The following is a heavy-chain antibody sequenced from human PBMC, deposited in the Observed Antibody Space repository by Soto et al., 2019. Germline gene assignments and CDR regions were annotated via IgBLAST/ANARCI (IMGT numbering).Heavy chain of an antibody. CDR2: ISYDGSNK. Sequence: GGSLRLSCAASGFTFSSYAMHWVRQAPGKGLEWLAVISYDGSNKYYADSVKGRFTISRDNSKNTLYLQMNSLRAEDTAVYYCARCHARLVRGAFDYWGQGTLVTVSS. V-gene: IGHV3-30-3*01. J-gene: IGHJ4*02. CDR3: ARCHARLVRGAFDY. CDR1: GFTFSSYA. D-gene: IGHD3-10*01.